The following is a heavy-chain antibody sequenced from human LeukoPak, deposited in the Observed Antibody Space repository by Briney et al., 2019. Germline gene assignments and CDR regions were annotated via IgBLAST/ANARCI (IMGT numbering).Heavy chain of an antibody. CDR1: GGSISSDY. D-gene: IGHD4-23*01. V-gene: IGHV4-4*07. Sequence: SETLSLTCTVSGGSISSDYWSWIRQPAGKGLEWIGRIYPSGSTNYNPSLKSRVTMSVDRSRTQFSLKLSSVTAADTAVYYCAGTTVVKTSYYYYMDVWGKGTTVTVSS. J-gene: IGHJ6*03. CDR3: AGTTVVKTSYYYYMDV. CDR2: IYPSGST.